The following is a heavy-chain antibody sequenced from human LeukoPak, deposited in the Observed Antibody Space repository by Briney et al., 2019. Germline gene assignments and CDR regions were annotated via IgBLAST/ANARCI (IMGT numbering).Heavy chain of an antibody. J-gene: IGHJ4*02. D-gene: IGHD2-2*01. Sequence: GGSLRLSCAASGFTFSSYWLSWVRQAPGKGLEWVANIKQDGSEKYYVDSVKGRFTISRDNAKNTLYLQMNSLRAEDTAVYYCAQRAQLPKRHFDYWGQGTLVTVSS. CDR2: IKQDGSEK. CDR3: AQRAQLPKRHFDY. V-gene: IGHV3-7*03. CDR1: GFTFSSYW.